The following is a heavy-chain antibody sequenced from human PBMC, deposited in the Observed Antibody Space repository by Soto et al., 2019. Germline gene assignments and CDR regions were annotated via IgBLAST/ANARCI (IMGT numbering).Heavy chain of an antibody. CDR3: ARALGHTYYYDSSGYYPLDY. CDR1: GGXVSSGSYY. CDR2: IYYSGST. Sequence: SLTCTVSGGXVSSGSYYWSWIRQPPGKGLEWIGYIYYSGSTNYNPSLKSRVTISVDTSKNQFSLKLSSVTAADTAVYYCARALGHTYYYDSSGYYPLDYWGQGTLVTVSS. D-gene: IGHD3-22*01. V-gene: IGHV4-61*01. J-gene: IGHJ4*02.